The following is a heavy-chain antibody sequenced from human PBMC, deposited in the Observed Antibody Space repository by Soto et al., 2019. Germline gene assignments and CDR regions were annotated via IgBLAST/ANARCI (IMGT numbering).Heavy chain of an antibody. CDR1: GGTFSSYT. V-gene: IGHV1-69*08. CDR2: IIPILGIA. Sequence: QVQLVQSGAEVKKPGSSVKVSCKASGGTFSSYTISWVRQAPGQGLEWMGRIIPILGIANYAQKFQGRVTITADKSTSTAYMELSSLRSEDTAVYYCAREGHYYGSGSYSTFGYWGQGTLVTVSS. CDR3: AREGHYYGSGSYSTFGY. J-gene: IGHJ4*02. D-gene: IGHD3-10*01.